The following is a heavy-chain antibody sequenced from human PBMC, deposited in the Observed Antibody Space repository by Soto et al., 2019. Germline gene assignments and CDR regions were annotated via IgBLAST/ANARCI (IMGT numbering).Heavy chain of an antibody. CDR2: INHSGST. D-gene: IGHD3-3*01. Sequence: SETLSLTCAVYSGSFSGYYWSWIRQPPGKGLEWIGEINHSGSTNYNPSLKSRVTISVDTSKNQFSLKLSSVTAADTAVYYCARALSYYDFWSGYYSSYYGMDVWGQGTTVTVSS. CDR1: SGSFSGYY. V-gene: IGHV4-34*01. CDR3: ARALSYYDFWSGYYSSYYGMDV. J-gene: IGHJ6*02.